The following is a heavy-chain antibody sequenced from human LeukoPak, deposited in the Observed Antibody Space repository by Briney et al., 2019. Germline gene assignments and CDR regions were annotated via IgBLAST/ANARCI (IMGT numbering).Heavy chain of an antibody. V-gene: IGHV4-38-2*01. CDR2: IYHSGST. Sequence: AETLSLTCVVSGYSISSGYYWGWVRRPPGKGLEWIGNIYHSGSTYKNPSLKSRVTISLDTSKNQFSLKLSSVTAADTAMYYCARLSGAPVRHPIYHFDYWGQGTLVTVSS. CDR3: ARLSGAPVRHPIYHFDY. J-gene: IGHJ4*02. CDR1: GYSISSGYY. D-gene: IGHD1-26*01.